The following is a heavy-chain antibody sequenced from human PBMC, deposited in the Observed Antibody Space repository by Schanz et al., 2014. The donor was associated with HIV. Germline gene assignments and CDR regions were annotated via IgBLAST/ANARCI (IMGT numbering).Heavy chain of an antibody. CDR2: FSGSAGST. CDR3: AKTSITLGMDV. Sequence: EVRLLESGGGLVQPGGSLRLACSASGFNFSNYAMHWVRQTAGKGLAWVSGFSGSAGSTYYADSVKGRFTISRVNSKNTLYLQMNSLRAEDTAIYYCAKTSITLGMDVWGQGTTVTVSS. J-gene: IGHJ6*02. V-gene: IGHV3-23*01. CDR1: GFNFSNYA. D-gene: IGHD1-20*01.